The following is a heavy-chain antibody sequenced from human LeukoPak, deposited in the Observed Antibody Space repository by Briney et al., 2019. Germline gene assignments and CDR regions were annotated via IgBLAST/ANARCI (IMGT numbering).Heavy chain of an antibody. CDR1: GGSFSGYY. Sequence: PSETRSLTCAVYGGSFSGYYWSWIRQPPGKGLEWIGEINHSGSTNYNPSLKSRVTISVDTSKNQFSLKLSSVTAADTAVYYCARARSLDYWGQGTLVTVSS. CDR2: INHSGST. CDR3: ARARSLDY. V-gene: IGHV4-34*01. J-gene: IGHJ4*02.